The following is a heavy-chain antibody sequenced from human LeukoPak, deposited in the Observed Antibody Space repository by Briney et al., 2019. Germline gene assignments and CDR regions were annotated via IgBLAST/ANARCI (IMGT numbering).Heavy chain of an antibody. V-gene: IGHV1-2*02. D-gene: IGHD3-3*01. CDR2: INPNSGGT. J-gene: IGHJ4*02. CDR1: GYTFTGYY. CDR3: ARARRGFLEWLAPDY. Sequence: ASVKVSCKASGYTFTGYYIHWVRQAPGQGLEWMGWINPNSGGTNYAQKFQGRVTMTRDTSISTAYMELSRLRSDDTAVYYCARARRGFLEWLAPDYWGQGTLVTVSS.